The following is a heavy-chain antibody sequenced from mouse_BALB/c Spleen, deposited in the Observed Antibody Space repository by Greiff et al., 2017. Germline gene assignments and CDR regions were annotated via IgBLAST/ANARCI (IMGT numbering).Heavy chain of an antibody. CDR3: ARGTYGSSYHWYFDV. Sequence: EVQLQQSGPGLVKPSQSLSLTCSVTGYSITSGYYWNWIRQFPGNKLEWMGYISYDGSNNYNPSLKNRISITRDTSKNQFFLKLNSVTTEDTATYYCARGTYGSSYHWYFDVWGAGTTVTVSS. CDR2: ISYDGSN. V-gene: IGHV3-6*02. D-gene: IGHD1-1*01. CDR1: GYSITSGYY. J-gene: IGHJ1*01.